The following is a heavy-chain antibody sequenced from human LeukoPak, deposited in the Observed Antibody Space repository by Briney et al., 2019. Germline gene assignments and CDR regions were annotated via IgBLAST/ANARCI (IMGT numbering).Heavy chain of an antibody. Sequence: SETLSLTCTVSGGSIRSSDYYWGWIRQAPGKGLEWIGNIYSSGRTNNNPSLNSRVTMSIDTSKNQVSLRLSSVTAADTAVYYCAREPDYYDSSGYFIALDIWGQGTMVTVSS. J-gene: IGHJ3*02. D-gene: IGHD3-22*01. CDR1: GGSIRSSDYY. V-gene: IGHV4-39*07. CDR3: AREPDYYDSSGYFIALDI. CDR2: IYSSGRT.